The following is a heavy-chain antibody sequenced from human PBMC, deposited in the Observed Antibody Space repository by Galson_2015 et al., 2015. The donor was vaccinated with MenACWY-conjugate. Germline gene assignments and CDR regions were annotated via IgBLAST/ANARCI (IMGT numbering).Heavy chain of an antibody. CDR3: AAIAAAGTGNFDY. CDR2: ISSSSSTI. J-gene: IGHJ4*02. Sequence: SLRLSCAASGFTFSSYSMNWVRQAPGKGLEWVSYISSSSSTIYYADSVKGRFTISRDNAKNSLYLQMNSLRAEDTAVYYCAAIAAAGTGNFDYWGQGTLVTVSS. V-gene: IGHV3-48*04. D-gene: IGHD6-13*01. CDR1: GFTFSSYS.